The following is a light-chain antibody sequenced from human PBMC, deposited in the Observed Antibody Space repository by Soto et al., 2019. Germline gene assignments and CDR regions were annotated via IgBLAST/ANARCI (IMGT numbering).Light chain of an antibody. CDR3: QQYGSSPRT. J-gene: IGKJ1*01. CDR1: QSVSSSY. CDR2: GAS. Sequence: EIVLTQSPGTLSLSPGERATLSCRASQSVSSSYLAWYQQKPGQAPRLLIYGASSRATGIPDRFSGSGSGTDFTLTISRREPEDFAVYYCQQYGSSPRTFGQVTKVEIK. V-gene: IGKV3-20*01.